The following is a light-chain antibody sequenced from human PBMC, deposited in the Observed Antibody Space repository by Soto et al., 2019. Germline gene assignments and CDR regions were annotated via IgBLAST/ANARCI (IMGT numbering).Light chain of an antibody. J-gene: IGKJ1*01. Sequence: DIQMTQSPSTLSASVGDRVTITCRASQSIGGWLAWYQQKPGKAPKLLIYKASSLEGGFPSRFSGNRSGTEFTLTISSLQPDDFATYYCQQYNSYPCTFGQGTKVEIK. CDR1: QSIGGW. CDR3: QQYNSYPCT. CDR2: KAS. V-gene: IGKV1-5*03.